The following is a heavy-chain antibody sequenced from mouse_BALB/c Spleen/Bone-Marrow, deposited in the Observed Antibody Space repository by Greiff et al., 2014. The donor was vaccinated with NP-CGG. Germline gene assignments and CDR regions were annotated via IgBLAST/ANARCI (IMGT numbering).Heavy chain of an antibody. Sequence: VQLQQSGAELVKPGASVKLSCTGSGFTIKDTFMHWVKQRPEQGLEWIGRIDPANGNTKYDPKFQGKATITADTSSNTAYLHLTSLTSEDTAVDYCTRGEDYWGQGTTLAVSS. V-gene: IGHV14-3*02. CDR2: IDPANGNT. J-gene: IGHJ2*01. CDR1: GFTIKDTF. CDR3: TRGEDY.